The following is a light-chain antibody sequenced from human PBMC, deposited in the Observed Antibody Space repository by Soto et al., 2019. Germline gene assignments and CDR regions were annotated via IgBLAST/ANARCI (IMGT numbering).Light chain of an antibody. Sequence: AIQMTQSPSSLSASVGDRVTISCRASQGIRNDLAWYQQKPGKAPKLLIFAASNLQSGVPSRFSGSGSGTDFTLTISRLQPEDFATYYCLQSYSTPITFGGGTKVDIK. CDR1: QGIRND. CDR3: LQSYSTPIT. V-gene: IGKV1-6*01. CDR2: AAS. J-gene: IGKJ4*01.